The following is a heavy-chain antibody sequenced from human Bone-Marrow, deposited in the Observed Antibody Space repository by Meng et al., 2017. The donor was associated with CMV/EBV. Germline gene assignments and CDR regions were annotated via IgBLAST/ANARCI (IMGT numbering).Heavy chain of an antibody. V-gene: IGHV4-61*01. Sequence: SETLSLTCTVSGGSVSSGSYYWSWIRQPPGKGLEWIGYIYYSGSTNYNPSLKSRVTISVDTSKNQFSLKLYSVTATDTAVYYCASGSALGYYGMDLWGQGTTVTVSS. CDR2: IYYSGST. J-gene: IGHJ6*02. D-gene: IGHD1-26*01. CDR1: GGSVSSGSYY. CDR3: ASGSALGYYGMDL.